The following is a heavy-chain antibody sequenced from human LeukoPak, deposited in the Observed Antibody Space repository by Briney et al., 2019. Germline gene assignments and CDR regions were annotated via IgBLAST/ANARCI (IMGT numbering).Heavy chain of an antibody. Sequence: ASVKVSCKASGGTFSSYAISWVRQAPGQGLEWMGGIIPIFGTANYAQKFQGRVTITADESTSTAYMELSSLGSEDTAAYYCARGSGYSYGYSEDNWFDPWGQGTLVTVSS. CDR3: ARGSGYSYGYSEDNWFDP. V-gene: IGHV1-69*13. D-gene: IGHD5-18*01. CDR1: GGTFSSYA. CDR2: IIPIFGTA. J-gene: IGHJ5*02.